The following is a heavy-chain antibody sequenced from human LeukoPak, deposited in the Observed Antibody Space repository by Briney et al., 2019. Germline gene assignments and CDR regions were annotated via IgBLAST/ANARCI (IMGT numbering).Heavy chain of an antibody. J-gene: IGHJ4*02. Sequence: PSETLSLTCTVSGSSINKYYWSWIRQPPGKGLEWIGYIYYSGSTNYNPSLQSRVTISVDTSKNQFSLKLSSVTAADTAVYYCARDQRGYFDYWGQGTLVTVSS. CDR1: GSSINKYY. CDR2: IYYSGST. CDR3: ARDQRGYFDY. V-gene: IGHV4-59*01.